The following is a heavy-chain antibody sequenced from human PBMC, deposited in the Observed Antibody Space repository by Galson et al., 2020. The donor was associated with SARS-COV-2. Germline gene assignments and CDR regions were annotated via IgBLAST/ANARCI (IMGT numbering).Heavy chain of an antibody. CDR3: ARTYSGSYLGYFDY. Sequence: TGGSLRLSCAASGLTFSSYAMHWVRQAPGKGLEWVAVISYDGSNKYYADSVKGRFTISRDNSKNTLYLQMNSLRAEDTAVYYCARTYSGSYLGYFDYWGQGTLVTVSS. V-gene: IGHV3-30-3*01. D-gene: IGHD1-26*01. CDR1: GLTFSSYA. J-gene: IGHJ4*02. CDR2: ISYDGSNK.